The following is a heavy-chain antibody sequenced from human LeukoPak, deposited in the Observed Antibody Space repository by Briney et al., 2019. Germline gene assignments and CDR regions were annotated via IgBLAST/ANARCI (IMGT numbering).Heavy chain of an antibody. CDR2: ISGSGGST. V-gene: IGHV3-23*01. J-gene: IGHJ4*02. CDR3: AKSMRGATVTTYPF. CDR1: GFTFSSYA. D-gene: IGHD4-17*01. Sequence: GGTLRLSCAASGFTFSSYAMSWVRQAPGKGLEWVSAISGSGGSTYYADSVKGRFTISRDNSKNTLYLQMNSLRAEDTAVYYCAKSMRGATVTTYPFWGQGTLVTVSS.